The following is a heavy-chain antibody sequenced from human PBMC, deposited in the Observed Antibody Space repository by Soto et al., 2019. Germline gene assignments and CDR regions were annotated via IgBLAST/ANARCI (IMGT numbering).Heavy chain of an antibody. D-gene: IGHD3-16*01. Sequence: GESLKISCRTSGYSFPTYWIAWVRQRPGKGLEWMGAVYPGDSDTKYSPSFQGHVTISADRSIGTAFLQWSSLNASDTAMYYCARGLNWNYIMNWLDTWGKGTLVTVSS. CDR3: ARGLNWNYIMNWLDT. J-gene: IGHJ5*02. V-gene: IGHV5-51*01. CDR2: VYPGDSDT. CDR1: GYSFPTYW.